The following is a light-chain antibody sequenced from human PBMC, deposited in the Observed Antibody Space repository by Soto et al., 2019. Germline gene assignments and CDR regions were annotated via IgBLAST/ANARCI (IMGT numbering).Light chain of an antibody. Sequence: EIVLTQSPATLSLSPGERATLSCRASQSVSTYLAWYQQNPGQAPRLLIYDASNRATGIPARFSGSGSGTDFTLTISSLAPEDFAVYYWQQRSSWPPTFGPGTKVDIK. CDR2: DAS. CDR3: QQRSSWPPT. J-gene: IGKJ3*01. CDR1: QSVSTY. V-gene: IGKV3-11*01.